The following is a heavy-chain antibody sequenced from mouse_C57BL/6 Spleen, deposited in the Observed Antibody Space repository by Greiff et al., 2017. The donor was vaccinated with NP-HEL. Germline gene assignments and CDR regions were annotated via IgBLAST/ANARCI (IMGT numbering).Heavy chain of an antibody. CDR1: GYTFTEYT. D-gene: IGHD1-1*01. V-gene: IGHV1-62-2*01. CDR2: FYPGSGSI. CDR3: ARHGYYGSSYDYFDY. J-gene: IGHJ2*01. Sequence: QVHVKQSGAELVKPGASVKLSCKASGYTFTEYTIHWVKQRSGQGLEWIGWFYPGSGSIKYNEKFKDKATLTADKSSSTVYMELSRLTSDDSAVYFCARHGYYGSSYDYFDYWGQGTTLTVSS.